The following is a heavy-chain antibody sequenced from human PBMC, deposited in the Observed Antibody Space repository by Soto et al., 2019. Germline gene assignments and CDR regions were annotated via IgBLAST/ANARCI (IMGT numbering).Heavy chain of an antibody. CDR1: GYTFTSYA. V-gene: IGHV1-3*01. Sequence: ASVKVSCKASGYTFTSYAMHWVRQAPGQRLEWMGWINAGNSDTKYLQKFQGRVTITSDTAASTAYMELSSLRSEDTAVYYCARDSSMVLVVPGHWGQGTLVTVSS. CDR3: ARDSSMVLVVPGH. CDR2: INAGNSDT. D-gene: IGHD2-8*01. J-gene: IGHJ4*02.